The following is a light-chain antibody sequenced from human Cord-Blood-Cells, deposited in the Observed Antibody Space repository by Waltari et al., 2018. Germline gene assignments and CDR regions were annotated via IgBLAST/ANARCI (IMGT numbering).Light chain of an antibody. J-gene: IGLJ3*02. Sequence: QSALTQPASVSGSPGQSITISCTGTSSDVGSYNLVSWYQQHPGKAPKLMIYEGSKRPSGVSNRFSGSKSGNTASLTISGLQAEDEADYYCCSYAGSRVFG. V-gene: IGLV2-23*01. CDR1: SSDVGSYNL. CDR3: CSYAGSRV. CDR2: EGS.